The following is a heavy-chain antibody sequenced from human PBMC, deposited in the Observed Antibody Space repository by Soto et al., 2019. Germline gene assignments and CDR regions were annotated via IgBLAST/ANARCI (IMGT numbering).Heavy chain of an antibody. J-gene: IGHJ2*01. CDR3: ANAQAGYFDL. CDR1: GFTFSSYG. CDR2: ISYDGSNK. Sequence: QVQLVESGGGVVQPGRSLRLSCAASGFTFSSYGMHWVRQAPGKGLEWVAVISYDGSNKYYADSVKGRFTISRDNSKNTLYLQMNSLRAEYTAVYYCANAQAGYFDLWGRGTLVTVSS. V-gene: IGHV3-30*18.